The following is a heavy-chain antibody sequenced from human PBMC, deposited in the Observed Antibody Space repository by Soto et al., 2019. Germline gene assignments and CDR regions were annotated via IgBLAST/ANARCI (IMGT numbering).Heavy chain of an antibody. V-gene: IGHV5-51*01. J-gene: IGHJ6*02. CDR1: GYNFTNHW. Sequence: GESLKISCQGSGYNFTNHWIGWARQMPGKGLEWVGAIYPGDSETRYSPSFQGQVTFSADKSISTAYLEWSSLKVSDSGMYYCARRGEASTWYALDVRGQGTTVTVSS. CDR2: IYPGDSET. D-gene: IGHD2-8*01. CDR3: ARRGEASTWYALDV.